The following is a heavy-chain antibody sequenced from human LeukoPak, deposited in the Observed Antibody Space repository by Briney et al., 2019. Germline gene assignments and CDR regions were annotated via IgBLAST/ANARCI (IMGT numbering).Heavy chain of an antibody. V-gene: IGHV4-34*01. J-gene: IGHJ5*02. Sequence: TSETLSLTCAVYGGSFSGYYWSWIRQPPGKGLEWIGEINHSGSTNYNASLKSRVTISVDTPKNQFSLKLSSVTAADTAVYYCARGGYNSRRDNWFDPRGQGTLVTVSS. CDR3: ARGGYNSRRDNWFDP. D-gene: IGHD5-12*01. CDR2: INHSGST. CDR1: GGSFSGYY.